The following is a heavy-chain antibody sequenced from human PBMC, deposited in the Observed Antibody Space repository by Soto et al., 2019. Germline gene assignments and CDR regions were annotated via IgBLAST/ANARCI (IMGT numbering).Heavy chain of an antibody. CDR3: ARDRWLGPGYFDY. Sequence: EVQLVESGGDLIQPGGSLRLSCAASGFTVSSNYMSWVRQAPGKGLEWVSVIYSGGSTYYADSVKGRFTISRDNSKNTLYLQMNSLRAEDTAVYYCARDRWLGPGYFDYWGQGTLVTVSS. V-gene: IGHV3-53*01. J-gene: IGHJ4*02. D-gene: IGHD6-19*01. CDR1: GFTVSSNY. CDR2: IYSGGST.